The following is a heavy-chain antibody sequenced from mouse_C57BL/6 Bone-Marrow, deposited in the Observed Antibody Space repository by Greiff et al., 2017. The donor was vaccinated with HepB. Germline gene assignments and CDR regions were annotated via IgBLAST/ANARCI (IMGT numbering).Heavy chain of an antibody. CDR2: ISYDGSN. CDR1: GYSITSGYY. D-gene: IGHD1-1*01. V-gene: IGHV3-6*01. CDR3: ARDSTITTVVDAMDY. J-gene: IGHJ4*01. Sequence: VQLKESGPGLVKPSQSLSLTCSVTGYSITSGYYWNWIRQFPGNKLEWMGYISYDGSNNYNPSLKNRISITRDTSKNQFFLKLNSVTTEDTATYYCARDSTITTVVDAMDYWGQGTSVTVSS.